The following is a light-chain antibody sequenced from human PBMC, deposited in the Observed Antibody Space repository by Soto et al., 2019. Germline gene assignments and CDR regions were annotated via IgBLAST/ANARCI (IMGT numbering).Light chain of an antibody. CDR1: QSVSSSS. Sequence: EIVLTQSPGTLSLSPGERATLSCRASQSVSSSSLAWYQQKPGQAPRLLIYGASSRATGLPDRFSGSGSGTDCTLTISRLEPEDFAVYYCQQYGSSPWTFVQGTKGEIK. V-gene: IGKV3-20*01. CDR2: GAS. CDR3: QQYGSSPWT. J-gene: IGKJ1*01.